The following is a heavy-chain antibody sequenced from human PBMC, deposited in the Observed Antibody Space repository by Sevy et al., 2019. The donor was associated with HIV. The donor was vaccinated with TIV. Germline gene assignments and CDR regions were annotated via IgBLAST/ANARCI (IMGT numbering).Heavy chain of an antibody. CDR1: GYTFAVYY. Sequence: ASLKVSCKASGYTFAVYYLHWVRQAPGQGLEWVGRINPNTGVTNYAQKFQGRVTMTRDTSITTAYMELHRLGSDDTAVYYCAVLATISSFDYWGQGSLVTVSS. J-gene: IGHJ4*02. CDR3: AVLATISSFDY. CDR2: INPNTGVT. D-gene: IGHD5-12*01. V-gene: IGHV1-2*06.